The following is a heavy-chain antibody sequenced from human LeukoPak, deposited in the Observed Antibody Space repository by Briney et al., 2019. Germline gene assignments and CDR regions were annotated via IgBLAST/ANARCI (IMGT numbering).Heavy chain of an antibody. CDR2: ISGSGGST. Sequence: GGSLRLSCAASGLTFSSYAMSWVRQAPGKGLEWVSAISGSGGSTYYADSVKGRFTISRDNSKNTLYLQMNSLRAEDTAVYYCASCSSTSCYNWFDPWGQGTLVTVSS. D-gene: IGHD2-2*01. V-gene: IGHV3-23*01. J-gene: IGHJ5*02. CDR1: GLTFSSYA. CDR3: ASCSSTSCYNWFDP.